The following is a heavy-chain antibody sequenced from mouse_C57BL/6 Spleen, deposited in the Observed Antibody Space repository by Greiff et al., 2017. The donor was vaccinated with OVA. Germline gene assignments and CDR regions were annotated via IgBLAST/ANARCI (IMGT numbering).Heavy chain of an antibody. CDR1: GYAFSSSW. Sequence: VQRVESGPELVKPGASVKISCKASGYAFSSSWMNWVKQRPGKGLEWIGRIYPGDGDTNYNGKFKGKATLTADKSSSTAYMQLSSLTSEDSAVYFCARPGSSYWYFDVWGKGTTVTVSS. CDR3: ARPGSSYWYFDV. V-gene: IGHV1-82*01. CDR2: IYPGDGDT. D-gene: IGHD1-1*01. J-gene: IGHJ1*03.